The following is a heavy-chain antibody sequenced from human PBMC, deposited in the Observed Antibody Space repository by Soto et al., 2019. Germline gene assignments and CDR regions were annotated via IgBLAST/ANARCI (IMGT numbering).Heavy chain of an antibody. CDR2: IKQDGSDK. Sequence: EVQLVESGGGLVQPGGSLRLSFAASGFTFSTYWMSWVRLAPGKGLEWVANIKQDGSDKYYVDSVKGRFTISRDNAKNSLYLQLDSLRAEDTAVYYCARDSQARLSDYWGQGTLVSVSS. J-gene: IGHJ4*02. CDR3: ARDSQARLSDY. CDR1: GFTFSTYW. V-gene: IGHV3-7*01.